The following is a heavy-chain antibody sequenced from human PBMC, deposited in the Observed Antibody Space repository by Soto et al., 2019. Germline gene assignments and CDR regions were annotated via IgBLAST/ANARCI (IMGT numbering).Heavy chain of an antibody. CDR3: ARGDDSGGSCFDY. CDR1: GYTFTGYY. Sequence: ASVKVSCKASGYTFTGYYMHWVRQAPGQGLEWMGWINPNSGGTNYAQKFQGWVTMTRDTSISTAYMELSRLRSDDTAVYYCARGDDSGGSCFDYWGQGTLVTVSS. D-gene: IGHD2-15*01. J-gene: IGHJ4*02. CDR2: INPNSGGT. V-gene: IGHV1-2*04.